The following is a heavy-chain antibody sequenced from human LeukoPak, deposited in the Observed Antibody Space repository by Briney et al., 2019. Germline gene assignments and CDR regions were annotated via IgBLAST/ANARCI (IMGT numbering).Heavy chain of an antibody. CDR3: ARGKRMTTKVKDWYFHL. V-gene: IGHV4-39*07. Sequence: PSETLSLTCTVSGGSTSSSSYYGGWIRQPPGKGLEWIGSIYYSGSTNYNPSLKSRVTISVDTSKNQFSLKLSSVTAADTAVYYCARGKRMTTKVKDWYFHLWGRGTLVTVSS. CDR2: IYYSGST. CDR1: GGSTSSSSYY. J-gene: IGHJ2*01. D-gene: IGHD4-17*01.